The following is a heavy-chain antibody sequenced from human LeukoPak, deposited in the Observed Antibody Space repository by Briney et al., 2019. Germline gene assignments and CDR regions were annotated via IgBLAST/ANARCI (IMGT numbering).Heavy chain of an antibody. CDR1: GYTFTSYD. Sequence: ASVKVSCKASGYTFTSYDINWVRQATGQGLEWMGWMNPNSGNTGYAQKFQGRVTMTRNTSIGTAYMELSSLRSEDTAVYYCASADYYDSSRYYYYGMDVWGQGTTVTVSS. CDR3: ASADYYDSSRYYYYGMDV. D-gene: IGHD3-22*01. J-gene: IGHJ6*02. V-gene: IGHV1-8*01. CDR2: MNPNSGNT.